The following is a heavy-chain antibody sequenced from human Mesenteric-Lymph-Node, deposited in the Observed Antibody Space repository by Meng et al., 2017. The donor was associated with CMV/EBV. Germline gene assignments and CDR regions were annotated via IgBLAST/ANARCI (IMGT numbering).Heavy chain of an antibody. CDR1: GFTFSSYA. CDR3: ARCRDGYNCGY. Sequence: GGSLRLSCAASGFTFSSYAMSWVRQAPGKGLEWVSAISGSGGSTYYADSVKGRFTISRDNSKNSLYLQMNSLRAEDTAVYYCARCRDGYNCGYWGQGTLVTVSS. V-gene: IGHV3-23*01. J-gene: IGHJ4*02. D-gene: IGHD5-24*01. CDR2: ISGSGGST.